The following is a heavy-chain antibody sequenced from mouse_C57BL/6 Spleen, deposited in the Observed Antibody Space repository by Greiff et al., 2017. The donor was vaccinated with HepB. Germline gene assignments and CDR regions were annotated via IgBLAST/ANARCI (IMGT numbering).Heavy chain of an antibody. CDR1: GYTFTDYN. J-gene: IGHJ3*01. D-gene: IGHD4-1*01. CDR3: ARSLKQLTGTTWFAY. V-gene: IGHV1-18*01. Sequence: EVQGVESGPELVKPGASVKIPCKASGYTFTDYNMDWVKQSHGKSLEWIGDINPNNGGTIYNQKFKGKATLTVDKSSSTAYMELRSLTSEDTAVYYCARSLKQLTGTTWFAYWGQGTLVTVSA. CDR2: INPNNGGT.